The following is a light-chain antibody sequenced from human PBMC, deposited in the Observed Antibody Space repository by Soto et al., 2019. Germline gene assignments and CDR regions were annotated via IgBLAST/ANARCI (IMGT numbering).Light chain of an antibody. J-gene: IGLJ3*02. CDR3: QSYDSSLSGSWV. Sequence: QAVATQPPSVSGAPGQRVTISCTGSSSNIGARYDVHWYQQLPGTAPKLLSYDNSNRPSGVPDRFSGSKSGTSASLAITGLPAEDEADYYCQSYDSSLSGSWVFGGGTKLTV. CDR1: SSNIGARYD. CDR2: DNS. V-gene: IGLV1-40*01.